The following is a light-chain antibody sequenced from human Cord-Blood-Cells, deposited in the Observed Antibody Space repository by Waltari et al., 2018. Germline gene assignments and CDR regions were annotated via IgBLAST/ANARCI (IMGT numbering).Light chain of an antibody. Sequence: EIVLTPSPGTLSLSPGERATLSCRASQSVSSSYLAWYQQKPGQAPRLLIYGASSRATGIPDRFSGSGSGTDFTLTISRLEPEDFAVYYCQQYGSSPYSFGQGTKLESK. CDR3: QQYGSSPYS. V-gene: IGKV3-20*01. CDR1: QSVSSSY. CDR2: GAS. J-gene: IGKJ2*03.